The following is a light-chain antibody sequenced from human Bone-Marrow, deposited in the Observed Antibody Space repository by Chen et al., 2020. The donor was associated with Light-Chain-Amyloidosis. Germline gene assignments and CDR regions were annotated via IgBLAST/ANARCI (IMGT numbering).Light chain of an antibody. CDR1: QTISSNY. Sequence: EIVLTPSPGTLSLSPGEGANLSCRASQTISSNYLTWYQQKFGQAPRLLIYGSSSRATGIPDRFTGSGSGTDFTLTINRLETEDVAMYYCQQYGTSPLTFGGGTKVEIK. CDR3: QQYGTSPLT. J-gene: IGKJ4*01. V-gene: IGKV3-20*01. CDR2: GSS.